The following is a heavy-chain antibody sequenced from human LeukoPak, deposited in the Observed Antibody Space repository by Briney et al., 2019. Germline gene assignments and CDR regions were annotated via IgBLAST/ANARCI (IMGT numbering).Heavy chain of an antibody. D-gene: IGHD3-9*01. CDR2: IKPDGSEK. J-gene: IGHJ4*02. V-gene: IGHV3-7*01. CDR1: GFTFSSSW. Sequence: PGGSLRLSCAASGFTFSSSWMSWVRQAPGKGLEWVTNIKPDGSEKYYVDSVKGRFTISRDNAKNSLYLQMNSLRAEDTAVYYCAADYDILTGYYKGYFDYWGQGTLVTVSS. CDR3: AADYDILTGYYKGYFDY.